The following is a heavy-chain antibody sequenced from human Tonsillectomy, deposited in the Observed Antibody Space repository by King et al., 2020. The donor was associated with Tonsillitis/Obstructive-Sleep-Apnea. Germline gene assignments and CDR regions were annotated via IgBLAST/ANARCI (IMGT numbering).Heavy chain of an antibody. Sequence: TLKESGPTLVKPTQTLTLTCTFSGFSLTTSRVGVGWIRQPPGKALEWLALIFWDDDKRYRSSLKSRLTITKDTSKNQVVLTMTNMDPMDTATYYCARGEHGDCGGGHSYSYYYMDVWGKGTTVTVSS. J-gene: IGHJ6*03. CDR1: GFSLTTSRVG. CDR2: IFWDDDK. V-gene: IGHV2-5*02. D-gene: IGHD2-21*02. CDR3: ARGEHGDCGGGHSYSYYYMDV.